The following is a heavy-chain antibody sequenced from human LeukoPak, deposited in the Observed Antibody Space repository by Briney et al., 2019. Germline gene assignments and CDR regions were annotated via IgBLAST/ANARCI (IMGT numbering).Heavy chain of an antibody. Sequence: PGRSLRLSCAASGFTFSSYAMHWVRQAPGKGLEWVAVISYDGSNKYYADSVKGRFTISRDNSKNTLYLQMNSLRAEDTAVYYCANYDSSGYYWVLFDYWGQGTLVTVSS. J-gene: IGHJ4*02. D-gene: IGHD3-22*01. CDR1: GFTFSSYA. CDR3: ANYDSSGYYWVLFDY. CDR2: ISYDGSNK. V-gene: IGHV3-30*07.